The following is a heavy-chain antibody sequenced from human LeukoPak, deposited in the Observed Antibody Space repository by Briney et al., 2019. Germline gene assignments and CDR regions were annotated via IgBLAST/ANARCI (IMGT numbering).Heavy chain of an antibody. D-gene: IGHD4-11*01. CDR3: ARGPGYEGYNNYLFDY. Sequence: SETLSLTCTVSGGSISSYYWSWIRQPAGKGLEWIGRIYTSGSTNYNPSLKSRVTISVDTSKNQFSLKLSSVTAADTAVYYCARGPGYEGYNNYLFDYWGQGTLVTVSS. V-gene: IGHV4-4*07. J-gene: IGHJ4*02. CDR1: GGSISSYY. CDR2: IYTSGST.